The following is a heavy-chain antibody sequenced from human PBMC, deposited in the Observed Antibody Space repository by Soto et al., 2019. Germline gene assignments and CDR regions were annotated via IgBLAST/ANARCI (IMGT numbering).Heavy chain of an antibody. J-gene: IGHJ5*02. CDR3: ARGRHVDTAMVLQYNWFDP. V-gene: IGHV4-30-2*01. Sequence: LSLTCAVSVGSISIGGYSCSWIRQPPGKGLEWIGYIYHSGSTYYNPSLKSRVTISVDRSKNQFSLKLSSVTAADTAVYYCARGRHVDTAMVLQYNWFDPWGQGTLVTVSS. CDR2: IYHSGST. D-gene: IGHD5-18*01. CDR1: VGSISIGGYS.